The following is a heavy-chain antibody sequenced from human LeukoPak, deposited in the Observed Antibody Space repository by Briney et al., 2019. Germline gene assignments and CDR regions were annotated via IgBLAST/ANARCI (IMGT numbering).Heavy chain of an antibody. CDR1: GFTFSSYD. D-gene: IGHD1-26*01. J-gene: IGHJ6*03. CDR3: AKGSGSDGYFYYYYMDV. Sequence: GGSLRLSCAASGFTFSSYDMHWVRQAPGKGLEWVTFIRYDGRNKYYADSVKGRFTISRDNSKSTLYMQMNSLRAQDTTVYYCAKGSGSDGYFYYYYMDVCGKGTTVSVSS. V-gene: IGHV3-30*02. CDR2: IRYDGRNK.